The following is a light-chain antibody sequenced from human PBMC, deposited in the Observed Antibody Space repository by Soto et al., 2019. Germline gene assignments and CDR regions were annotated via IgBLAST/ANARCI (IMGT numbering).Light chain of an antibody. V-gene: IGLV2-8*01. CDR2: EVS. Sequence: QSVLTQPPSASGSPGQTVTISCTGTSSDIGNYNYVSWYQQEPGKPPKLIIFEVSERPSGVPDRFSGSKSGNTASLTVSGLQAEDEADYYCTSYAGSNYVFGTGTKVT. CDR1: SSDIGNYNY. J-gene: IGLJ1*01. CDR3: TSYAGSNYV.